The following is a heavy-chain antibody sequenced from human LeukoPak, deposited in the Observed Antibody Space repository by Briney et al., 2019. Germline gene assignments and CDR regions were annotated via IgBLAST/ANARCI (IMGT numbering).Heavy chain of an antibody. CDR1: GGSISSYY. CDR2: IYYSGST. J-gene: IGHJ6*02. D-gene: IGHD6-13*01. CDR3: ARVGSSWYGDYYGMDV. Sequence: SETLSLTCTVSGGSISSYYWSWIRQPPGEGLEWIGYIYYSGSTNYNPSLKSRVTISVDTSKNQFSLKLSSVTAADTAVYYCARVGSSWYGDYYGMDVWGQGTTVTVSS. V-gene: IGHV4-59*01.